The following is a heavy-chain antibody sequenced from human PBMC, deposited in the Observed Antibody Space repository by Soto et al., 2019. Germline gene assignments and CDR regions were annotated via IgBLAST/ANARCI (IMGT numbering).Heavy chain of an antibody. Sequence: QVQLVESGGGVVQPGRSLRLSCAASGFTFSSYGLHWVRQAPGKGLEWVAVIWYDGSNKYYADSVKGRFTISRDNSKNTLYLQRNSLRAEDTAVYYVARGRYCSSTSCNTYGMDVWGHGTTVTVSS. D-gene: IGHD2-2*01. CDR3: ARGRYCSSTSCNTYGMDV. J-gene: IGHJ6*02. V-gene: IGHV3-33*01. CDR1: GFTFSSYG. CDR2: IWYDGSNK.